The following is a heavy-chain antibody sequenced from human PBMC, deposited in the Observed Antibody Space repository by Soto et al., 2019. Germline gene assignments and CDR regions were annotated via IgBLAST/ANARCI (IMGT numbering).Heavy chain of an antibody. J-gene: IGHJ4*02. CDR3: ARGARIAAAGILWGMVKEFDY. CDR1: GGSFSGYY. CDR2: INHSGST. Sequence: QVQLQQWGAGLLKPSETLSLTCAVYGGSFSGYYWSWIRQPPGKGLEWIGEINHSGSTNYNPSLKRRVTISVDTSKNQFSLKLSSVTAADTAVYYCARGARIAAAGILWGMVKEFDYWGQGTLVTVSS. D-gene: IGHD6-13*01. V-gene: IGHV4-34*01.